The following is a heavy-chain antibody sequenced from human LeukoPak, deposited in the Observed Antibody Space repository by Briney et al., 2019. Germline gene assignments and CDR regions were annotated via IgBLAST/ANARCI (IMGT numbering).Heavy chain of an antibody. Sequence: PSETLSLTCTVSGGSISSSSYYWGWIRQPPGKGLEWIGSIYFSGSGYYNPSLRSRVTISVDTSKNQFSLRLTSVTAADTAVYYCARLLFAMDVWGQGTTVTVSS. CDR2: IYFSGSG. D-gene: IGHD2-21*01. CDR3: ARLLFAMDV. CDR1: GGSISSSSYY. J-gene: IGHJ6*02. V-gene: IGHV4-39*01.